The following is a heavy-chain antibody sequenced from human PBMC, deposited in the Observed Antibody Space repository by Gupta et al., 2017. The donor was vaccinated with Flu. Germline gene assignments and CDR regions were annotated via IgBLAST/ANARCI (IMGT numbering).Heavy chain of an antibody. V-gene: IGHV6-1*01. Sequence: QVQLQQSGPGLVKPSQTLSLTCAISGDSVSSNSAAWNWIRQSPSRGLEWLGRTYYRSKWYNDYAVSVKSRITINPDTSKNQFSLQLNSVTPEDTAVYYCARALGGPGATPAGPEFDPWGQGTLVTVSS. CDR3: ARALGGPGATPAGPEFDP. CDR1: GDSVSSNSAA. D-gene: IGHD1-26*01. CDR2: TYYRSKWYN. J-gene: IGHJ5*02.